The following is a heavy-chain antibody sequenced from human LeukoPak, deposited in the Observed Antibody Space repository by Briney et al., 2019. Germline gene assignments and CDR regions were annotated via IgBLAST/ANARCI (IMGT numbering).Heavy chain of an antibody. D-gene: IGHD2-2*01. CDR3: ARDRVFLEYCSSTSCENHYYYYMDV. Sequence: ASVKVSCKASGYTLTGYYMHWVRQAPGQGLEWMGWINPNSGGTNYAQKFQGRVTMTRDTSISTAYMELSRLRSDDTAVYYCARDRVFLEYCSSTSCENHYYYYMDVWGKGTTVTVSS. V-gene: IGHV1-2*02. CDR2: INPNSGGT. J-gene: IGHJ6*03. CDR1: GYTLTGYY.